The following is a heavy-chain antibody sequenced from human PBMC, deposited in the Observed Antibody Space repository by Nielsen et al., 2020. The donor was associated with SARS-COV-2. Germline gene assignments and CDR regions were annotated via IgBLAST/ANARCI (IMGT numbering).Heavy chain of an antibody. CDR3: ARTPDYGDYLNY. V-gene: IGHV3-53*01. CDR1: GFTVSSNY. CDR2: IYSGGRT. Sequence: GESLKISCAASGFTVSSNYMSWVRQAPGKGLEWVSVIYSGGRTYYADSVKGRFTISRDNSKNTLYLQMNSLRAEDTAVYYCARTPDYGDYLNYWGQGTLVNVSS. D-gene: IGHD4-17*01. J-gene: IGHJ4*02.